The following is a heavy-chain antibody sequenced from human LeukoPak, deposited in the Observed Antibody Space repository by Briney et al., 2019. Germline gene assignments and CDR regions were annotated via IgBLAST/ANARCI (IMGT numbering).Heavy chain of an antibody. D-gene: IGHD6-6*01. Sequence: MPSETLSLTCTVSGGSISSYYWSWIRQPAGKGLEWIGRIYTSGSTNYNPSLKSRVTMSVDTSKNQFSLKLSSVTAADTAVYYCARGPNEYSSSYPLDYWGQGTLVTVSS. V-gene: IGHV4-4*07. CDR3: ARGPNEYSSSYPLDY. CDR2: IYTSGST. CDR1: GGSISSYY. J-gene: IGHJ4*02.